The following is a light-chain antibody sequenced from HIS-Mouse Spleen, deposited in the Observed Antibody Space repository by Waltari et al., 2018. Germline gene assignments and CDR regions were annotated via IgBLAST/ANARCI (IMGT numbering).Light chain of an antibody. Sequence: DIVMTQSPLSLPVTPGEPASISCRSGQSLLHSTGYIYLDWYLQKPGQSPQLLIYLGSNRASGGPDRFSGSGSGTDFTLKISRVEAEDVGVYYCMQALQTPFTFGPGTKVDIK. J-gene: IGKJ3*01. V-gene: IGKV2-28*01. CDR3: MQALQTPFT. CDR1: QSLLHSTGYIY. CDR2: LGS.